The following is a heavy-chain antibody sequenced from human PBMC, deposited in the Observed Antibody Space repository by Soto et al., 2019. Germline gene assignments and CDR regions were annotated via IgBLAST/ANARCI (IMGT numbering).Heavy chain of an antibody. J-gene: IGHJ6*02. V-gene: IGHV4-34*01. CDR1: GGSFSGYY. CDR2: INHSGST. Sequence: QVQLQQWGAGLLKPSETLSLTCAVYGGSFSGYYWSWIRQPPGKGLEWIGEINHSGSTNYNPSLKGRVPIAVDTSKNQFPLKLGSVTAADTAVYYCARGGGDGSGSSFYYYYYGMDVWGQGTTVTVSS. CDR3: ARGGGDGSGSSFYYYYYGMDV. D-gene: IGHD3-10*01.